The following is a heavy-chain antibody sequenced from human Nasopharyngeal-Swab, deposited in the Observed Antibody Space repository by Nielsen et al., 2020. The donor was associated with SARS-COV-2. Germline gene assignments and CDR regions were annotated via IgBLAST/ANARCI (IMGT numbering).Heavy chain of an antibody. CDR1: GFTFDDYA. CDR3: AKDESYSSGWGFDY. V-gene: IGHV3-9*01. Sequence: GESLKISCAASGFTFDDYAMHWVRQAPGKGLEWVSGISWNSGSIGYADSVKGRFTISRDNAKNSLYLQMNSLRAGDTALYYCAKDESYSSGWGFDYWGQGTPVTVSS. D-gene: IGHD6-19*01. CDR2: ISWNSGSI. J-gene: IGHJ4*02.